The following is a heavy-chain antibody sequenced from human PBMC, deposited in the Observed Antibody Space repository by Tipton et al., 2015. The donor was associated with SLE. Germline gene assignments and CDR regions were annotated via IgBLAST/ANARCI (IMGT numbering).Heavy chain of an antibody. Sequence: TLSLTCTVSGGSISSGSYYWSWIRQPAGKGLEWIGRIYTSGSTNYNPSLKSRVTISVDTSKNQFSLKLSSVTAADTAVYYCARLVRHLFEAPWIDYWGQGTLVTVSS. CDR1: GGSISSGSYY. D-gene: IGHD2/OR15-2a*01. V-gene: IGHV4-61*02. CDR2: IYTSGST. J-gene: IGHJ4*02. CDR3: ARLVRHLFEAPWIDY.